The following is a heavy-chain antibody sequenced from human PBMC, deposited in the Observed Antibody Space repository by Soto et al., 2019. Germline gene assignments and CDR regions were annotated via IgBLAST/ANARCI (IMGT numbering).Heavy chain of an antibody. V-gene: IGHV4-34*01. J-gene: IGHJ4*02. CDR2: INHSGST. Sequence: PSATLALTCAVYGGSFSGYYWSWIRQPPGKGLEWIGKINHSGSTNYNPSLKSRVTISVDTSKNQFSLKLSSVTAADTAVYYCARGRVTGTRIDYWGQGTLVTVSS. CDR3: ARGRVTGTRIDY. D-gene: IGHD1-7*01. CDR1: GGSFSGYY.